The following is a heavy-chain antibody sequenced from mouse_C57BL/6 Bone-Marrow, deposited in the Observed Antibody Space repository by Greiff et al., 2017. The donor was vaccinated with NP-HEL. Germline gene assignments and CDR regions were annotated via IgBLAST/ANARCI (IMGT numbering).Heavy chain of an antibody. CDR2: IDPSDSYT. CDR3: ARDDGYCEEVPY. V-gene: IGHV1-50*01. D-gene: IGHD2-3*01. J-gene: IGHJ2*01. Sequence: QVQLQQPGAELVKPGASVKLSCTASGYTFTSYWMQWVNQRPGQGLEWIGEIDPSDSYTNYNQKFKGKATLTVDTSSSTAYMQLSSLTSEDSAVYYCARDDGYCEEVPYWGQGTTLTVSS. CDR1: GYTFTSYW.